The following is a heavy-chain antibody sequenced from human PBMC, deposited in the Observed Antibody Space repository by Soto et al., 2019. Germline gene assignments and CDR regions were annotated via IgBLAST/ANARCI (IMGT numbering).Heavy chain of an antibody. J-gene: IGHJ4*02. D-gene: IGHD4-17*01. V-gene: IGHV3-30-3*01. CDR1: GFTFSSYA. CDR2: ISYDGSNK. Sequence: QVQLVESGGGVVQPGRSLRLSCAASGFTFSSYAMHWVRQAPGKGLEWVAVISYDGSNKYYADSVKGRFTISRDNSKNTLYLQMNSLRAEDTAVYYCAREISTVVTQSPVDYWGQGTLVTVSS. CDR3: AREISTVVTQSPVDY.